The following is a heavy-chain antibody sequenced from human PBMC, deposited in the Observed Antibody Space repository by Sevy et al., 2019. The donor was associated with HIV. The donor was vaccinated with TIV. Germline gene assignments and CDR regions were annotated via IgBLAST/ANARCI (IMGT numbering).Heavy chain of an antibody. V-gene: IGHV3-23*01. Sequence: GGSLRLSCEASGFSFSNYGMNWVRQAPGKGLEWVSGTSGSGGSTYYADSVKGRFTISRDNSKNTLYLQMNSLRAEDTAVYSCAKDGESYVWGSHYDYWGQETLVTVSS. D-gene: IGHD3-16*01. CDR1: GFSFSNYG. CDR2: TSGSGGST. J-gene: IGHJ4*02. CDR3: AKDGESYVWGSHYDY.